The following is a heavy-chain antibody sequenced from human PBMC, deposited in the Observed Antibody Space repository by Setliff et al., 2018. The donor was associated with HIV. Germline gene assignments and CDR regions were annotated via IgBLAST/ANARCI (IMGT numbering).Heavy chain of an antibody. CDR3: AKDVRGDFWSGYYTLGLDY. Sequence: GGSLRLSCAASGFTFSTYAMSWVRQAPGKGLEWVAAISGSGGGTYYADSVKGRFTISRDNSKNTLYLQMNSLRAEDTAVYSCAKDVRGDFWSGYYTLGLDYWGQGTLVTVSS. V-gene: IGHV3-23*01. D-gene: IGHD3-3*01. CDR2: ISGSGGGT. CDR1: GFTFSTYA. J-gene: IGHJ4*02.